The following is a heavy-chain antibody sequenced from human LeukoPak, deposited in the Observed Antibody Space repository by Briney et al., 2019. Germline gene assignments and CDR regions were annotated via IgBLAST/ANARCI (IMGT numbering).Heavy chain of an antibody. V-gene: IGHV3-30*02. Sequence: TGGSLTLSCAASGFTFSSYGMHWVRQAPGKGLEWVAFIRYDGSNKYYADSVKGRFTISRDNSKNTLYLQMNSLRAEDTAVYYCAKLGTGYDSNFDYWGQGTLVTVSS. J-gene: IGHJ4*02. D-gene: IGHD5-12*01. CDR1: GFTFSSYG. CDR3: AKLGTGYDSNFDY. CDR2: IRYDGSNK.